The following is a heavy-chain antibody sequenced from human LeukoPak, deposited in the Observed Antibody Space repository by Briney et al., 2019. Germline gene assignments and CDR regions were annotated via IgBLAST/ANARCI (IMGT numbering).Heavy chain of an antibody. CDR3: AKVNCGGDCYSGDFDY. D-gene: IGHD2-21*02. V-gene: IGHV3-30*18. Sequence: GRSLRLSCAASGFTFSSYGMHWVRQAPGKGLEWVAVISYDGSNKYYADSVKGRFTISRDNSKNALYLQMNSLRAEDTAVYYCAKVNCGGDCYSGDFDYWGQGTLVTVSS. J-gene: IGHJ4*02. CDR2: ISYDGSNK. CDR1: GFTFSSYG.